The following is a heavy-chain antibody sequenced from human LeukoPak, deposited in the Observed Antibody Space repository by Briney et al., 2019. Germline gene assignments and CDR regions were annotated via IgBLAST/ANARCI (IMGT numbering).Heavy chain of an antibody. D-gene: IGHD2-21*01. CDR2: ISSSGAGT. CDR3: ARKVPDSHFGY. J-gene: IGHJ4*02. CDR1: GFTFSSYS. Sequence: GGSLRLSCAASGFTFSSYSMGWVRQAPGKGLEWVSAISSSGAGTPYADSVKGRFTISRDNSKNTLYLQMNSLRADVTAVYYCARKVPDSHFGYWGQGTLVTVSS. V-gene: IGHV3-23*01.